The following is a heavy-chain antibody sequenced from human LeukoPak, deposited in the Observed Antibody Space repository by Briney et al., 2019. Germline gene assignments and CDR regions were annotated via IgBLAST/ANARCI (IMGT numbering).Heavy chain of an antibody. V-gene: IGHV3-23*01. CDR3: AKPDGSGSYALN. CDR1: GFTFSSYA. CDR2: ISGSTAGT. Sequence: GGSLRLSCAASGFTFSSYAMSWVRQAPGKGLDWVSTISGSTAGTYYADSVKGRFAISRDNSNNALYLQMNSLRNEDTAMYYCAKPDGSGSYALNWGQGTLVTVSS. D-gene: IGHD3-10*01. J-gene: IGHJ4*02.